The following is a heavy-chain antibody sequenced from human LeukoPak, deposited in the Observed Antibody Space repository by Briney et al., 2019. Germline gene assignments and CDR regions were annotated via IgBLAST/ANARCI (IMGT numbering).Heavy chain of an antibody. CDR3: ATGVPRPRYCSGGSCYGGIWFDP. V-gene: IGHV1-24*01. CDR2: FDPEDGET. Sequence: ASVKVSCKVSGYTLTELSMHWVRQAPGKGLEWMGGFDPEDGETIYAQKFQGRVTMTEDTSTDTAYMELSSLRSEDTAVYYCATGVPRPRYCSGGSCYGGIWFDPWGQGTLVTVSS. J-gene: IGHJ5*02. CDR1: GYTLTELS. D-gene: IGHD2-15*01.